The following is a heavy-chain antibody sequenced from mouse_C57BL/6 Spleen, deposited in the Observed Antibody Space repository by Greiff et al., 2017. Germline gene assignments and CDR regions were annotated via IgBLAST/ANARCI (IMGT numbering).Heavy chain of an antibody. D-gene: IGHD4-1*01. Sequence: QVQLKQSGAELVRPGASVTLSCKASGYTFTDYEMHWVKQTPVHGLEWIGAIDPETGGTAYNQKFKGKAILTADKSSSTAYMELRSLTSEDSAVYYCTREERELGRRFAYWGQGTLVTVSA. CDR3: TREERELGRRFAY. CDR2: IDPETGGT. CDR1: GYTFTDYE. V-gene: IGHV1-15*01. J-gene: IGHJ3*01.